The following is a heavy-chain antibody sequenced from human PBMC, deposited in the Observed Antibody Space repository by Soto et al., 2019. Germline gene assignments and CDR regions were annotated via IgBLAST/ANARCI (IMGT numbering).Heavy chain of an antibody. Sequence: QVQLVQSGGGVVQPGRSLRLSCAGSGFTFSSYGIHWVRQAPGKGLEWVALISYDGGNEKYTESVKDRFTISRDDSHNVAYLQMSSLRTEDTAMYYCAKDRYSGTYPTDFDYWGQGSLVTVSP. CDR1: GFTFSSYG. V-gene: IGHV3-30*18. D-gene: IGHD1-26*01. CDR2: ISYDGGNE. J-gene: IGHJ4*02. CDR3: AKDRYSGTYPTDFDY.